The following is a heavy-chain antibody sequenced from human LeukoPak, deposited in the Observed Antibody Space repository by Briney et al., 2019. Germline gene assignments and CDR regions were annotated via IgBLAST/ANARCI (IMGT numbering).Heavy chain of an antibody. J-gene: IGHJ6*02. D-gene: IGHD2-21*02. CDR1: GFTFSNAW. Sequence: GGSLRLSCAASGFTFSNAWMSWVRQAPGKGLEWVGRIKSKSDYGTTDFAAPVQGRFIISRDDSTNMLYLQMNSLKTEDTATYYCTRVTAYYDYGMDVWGQGTTVTVSS. CDR3: TRVTAYYDYGMDV. CDR2: IKSKSDYGTT. V-gene: IGHV3-15*01.